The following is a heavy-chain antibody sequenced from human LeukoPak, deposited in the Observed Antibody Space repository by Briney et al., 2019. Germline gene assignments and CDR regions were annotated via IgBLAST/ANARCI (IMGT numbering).Heavy chain of an antibody. J-gene: IGHJ3*02. CDR2: INQIGST. CDR3: ARGRRGGGWYWNAFDI. CDR1: GRSFSGYY. Sequence: SETLSLTCAVYGRSFSGYYWSWIRQPPGKGLEWIGEINQIGSTNYNPSLKSRVTISVDTSKNQFSLKLSSVTAADTAVYYCARGRRGGGWYWNAFDIWGQGKMVTVSS. D-gene: IGHD2-15*01. V-gene: IGHV4-34*01.